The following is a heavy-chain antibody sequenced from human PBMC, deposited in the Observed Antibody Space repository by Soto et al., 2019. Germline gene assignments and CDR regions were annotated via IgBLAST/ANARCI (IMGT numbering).Heavy chain of an antibody. Sequence: GASVKVSCKASGYTFTGYYMHCVRQAPGQVLEWMGWINPNSGGTNYAQKFQGWVTMTRDTSISTAYMELSRLRSDDTAVYYCAREGGRGELSPTGYYGMDVWGQGTTVTVSS. CDR1: GYTFTGYY. D-gene: IGHD1-26*01. CDR3: AREGGRGELSPTGYYGMDV. CDR2: INPNSGGT. J-gene: IGHJ6*02. V-gene: IGHV1-2*04.